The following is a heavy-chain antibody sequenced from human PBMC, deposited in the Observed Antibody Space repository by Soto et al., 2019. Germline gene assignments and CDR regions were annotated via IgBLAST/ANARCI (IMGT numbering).Heavy chain of an antibody. CDR2: IFYSGTA. D-gene: IGHD2-21*01. CDR1: GGSISSGNHF. V-gene: IGHV4-30-4*01. J-gene: IGHJ3*01. Sequence: QVQLQEAGPGLVKPSQTLSLTCIVSGGSISSGNHFWSWIRQPPGKGLEWMGYIFYSGTAYYNSALRSRVSISVDTSKNQFSLNLRSVTAADTAMYYCPREVITPVHQGADDAFDVWGQGTMVTVSS. CDR3: PREVITPVHQGADDAFDV.